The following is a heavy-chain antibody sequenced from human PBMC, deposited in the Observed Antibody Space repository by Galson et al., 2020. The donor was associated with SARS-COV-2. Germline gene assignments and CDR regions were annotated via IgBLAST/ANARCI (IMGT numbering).Heavy chain of an antibody. CDR2: INSDGSHT. V-gene: IGHV3-74*03. Sequence: ALHGESLKISCVASDFTFSDDWMHWVRQVPGKGLVWISRINSDGSHTTYADSLKGRFTISRDNSRNTMYLQMNSLRGEDTAVYYCARANGDYSNWLDLWGQGTLVTVSS. CDR3: ARANGDYSNWLDL. J-gene: IGHJ5*02. D-gene: IGHD1-26*01. CDR1: DFTFSDDW.